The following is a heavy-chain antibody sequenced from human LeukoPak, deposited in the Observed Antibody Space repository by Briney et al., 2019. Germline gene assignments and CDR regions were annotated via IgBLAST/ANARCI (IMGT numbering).Heavy chain of an antibody. CDR2: IKQDGSEK. V-gene: IGHV3-7*04. CDR3: ARDHPNEDFDY. Sequence: GGSLRLSCAASGFTISSYWMSWVRQAPGKGLEWVANIKQDGSEKYYVDSVKGRFTISRDNAKNSLYLQMNSLRAEDTAVYYCARDHPNEDFDYWGQGTLVTVSS. J-gene: IGHJ4*02. CDR1: GFTISSYW.